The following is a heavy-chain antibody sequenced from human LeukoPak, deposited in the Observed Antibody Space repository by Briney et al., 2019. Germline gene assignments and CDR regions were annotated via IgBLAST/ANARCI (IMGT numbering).Heavy chain of an antibody. J-gene: IGHJ4*02. CDR3: ARERGLDY. V-gene: IGHV3-30-3*01. CDR1: GLTFSSYA. Sequence: GGSLRLSCAASGLTFSSYAMHWVRQAPGKGLEWVAVISYDGSNEYYADSVKGRFTISRDNSKNTLYLQMNSLRAEDTAVYYCARERGLDYWGQGTLVTVSS. CDR2: ISYDGSNE.